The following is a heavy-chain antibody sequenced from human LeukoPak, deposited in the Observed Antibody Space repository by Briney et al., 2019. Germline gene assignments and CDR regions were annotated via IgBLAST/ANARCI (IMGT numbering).Heavy chain of an antibody. J-gene: IGHJ4*02. CDR2: IKQEGSEK. CDR3: ARDKSYGDSSDY. CDR1: GFTFSSYW. V-gene: IGHV3-7*01. Sequence: GGSLRLSCAASGFTFSSYWMSWVRQAPGKGREWVANIKQEGSEKYYVDSVKGRFTISRDNAKNSLYLQMNRLRAEDTAVYYCARDKSYGDSSDYWGQGTLVTVSS. D-gene: IGHD4-17*01.